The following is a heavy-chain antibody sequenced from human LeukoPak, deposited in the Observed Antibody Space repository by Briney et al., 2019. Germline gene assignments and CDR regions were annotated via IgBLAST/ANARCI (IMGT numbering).Heavy chain of an antibody. CDR3: AKDLYSSSYSFDY. J-gene: IGHJ4*02. Sequence: GGSLRLSCAASGFTFSSYGMHWVRQAPGKGLEWVAVISYDGSNKYNADSVKGRFTISRDNSKNTLYLQMNSLRAEDTAVYYCAKDLYSSSYSFDYWGQGTLVTVSS. CDR1: GFTFSSYG. CDR2: ISYDGSNK. V-gene: IGHV3-30*18. D-gene: IGHD6-13*01.